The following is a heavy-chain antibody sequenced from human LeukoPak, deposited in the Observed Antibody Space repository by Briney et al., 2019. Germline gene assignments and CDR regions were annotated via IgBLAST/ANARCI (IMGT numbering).Heavy chain of an antibody. Sequence: ASVKVSCKASGYTFASYYMHWVRQAPGQGLEWMGIINPSGGSTSYAQKFQGRVTMTRDMSTSTVYMELSSLRSEDTAVYYCFVPVVFAGGATPNWFDPWGQGTLVTVSS. CDR2: INPSGGST. V-gene: IGHV1-46*01. CDR1: GYTFASYY. D-gene: IGHD3-3*02. CDR3: FVPVVFAGGATPNWFDP. J-gene: IGHJ5*02.